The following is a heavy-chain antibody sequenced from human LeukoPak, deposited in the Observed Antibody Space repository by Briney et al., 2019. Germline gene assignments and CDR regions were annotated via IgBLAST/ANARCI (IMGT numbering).Heavy chain of an antibody. CDR1: GYTFTDYF. J-gene: IGHJ5*02. D-gene: IGHD6-13*01. V-gene: IGHV1-2*02. Sequence: ASVTVSFKGSGYTFTDYFFHWVRQPPGQGLGWVGWINTHSGDTENAQRCQARVTMTSDTSITTDYMELSGLRSDDTAVYYGARVSEYSSRWYWLDPWGQGTLVTVSS. CDR2: INTHSGDT. CDR3: ARVSEYSSRWYWLDP.